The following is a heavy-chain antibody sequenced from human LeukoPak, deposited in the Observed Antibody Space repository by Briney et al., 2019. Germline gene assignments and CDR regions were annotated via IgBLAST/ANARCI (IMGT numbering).Heavy chain of an antibody. Sequence: PGGSLRLSCAASGFTFSSYGMSWVCQAPGKGLEWVSAISGSGGSTYYADSVKGRFTISRDNSKNTLYLQMNSLRAEDTAVYYCAKDSSGYYLPFDIWGQGTMVTVSS. CDR1: GFTFSSYG. CDR2: ISGSGGST. D-gene: IGHD3-22*01. V-gene: IGHV3-23*01. CDR3: AKDSSGYYLPFDI. J-gene: IGHJ3*02.